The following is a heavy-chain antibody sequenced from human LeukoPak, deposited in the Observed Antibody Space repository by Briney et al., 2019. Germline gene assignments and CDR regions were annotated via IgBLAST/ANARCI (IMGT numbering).Heavy chain of an antibody. CDR2: IYYSGST. Sequence: PSETLSLTCTVSGGSISSGGYYWSWIGRPPGKGLEWIGYIYYSGSTYYNPSLKSRVTISVDTSKNQFSLKLSSVTAADTAVYYCARGGLGGDYHFGFDPWGQGTLVTVSS. J-gene: IGHJ5*02. D-gene: IGHD4-17*01. CDR3: ARGGLGGDYHFGFDP. CDR1: GGSISSGGYY. V-gene: IGHV4-31*03.